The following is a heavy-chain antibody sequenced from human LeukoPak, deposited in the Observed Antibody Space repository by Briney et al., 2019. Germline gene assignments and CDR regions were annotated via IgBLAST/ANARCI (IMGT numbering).Heavy chain of an antibody. Sequence: SETLSLTRTVSGGSISSYYWSWIWQPPGKGLEWIGYIYYSGSTNYNPSLKSRVTISVDTSKNQFSLKLSSVTAADTAVYYCARDPYYYYGMDVWGLGTTVTVSS. J-gene: IGHJ6*02. CDR1: GGSISSYY. V-gene: IGHV4-59*01. CDR2: IYYSGST. CDR3: ARDPYYYYGMDV.